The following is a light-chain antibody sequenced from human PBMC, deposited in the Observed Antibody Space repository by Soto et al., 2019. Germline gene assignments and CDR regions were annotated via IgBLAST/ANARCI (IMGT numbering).Light chain of an antibody. V-gene: IGLV2-14*01. CDR2: EVS. J-gene: IGLJ1*01. CDR3: SSYTTSNTLV. CDR1: SSDVGSYNY. Sequence: ALTQPASVSGSPGQSITISCTGTSSDVGSYNYVSWYQQYPGKAPKLLIYEVSNRPSGVSNRFSGSKSGNTASLTISGLQAEDEADYYCSSYTTSNTLVFGTGTKVTVL.